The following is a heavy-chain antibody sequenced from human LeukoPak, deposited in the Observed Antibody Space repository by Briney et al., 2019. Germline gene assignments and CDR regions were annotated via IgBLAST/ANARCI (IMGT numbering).Heavy chain of an antibody. D-gene: IGHD2-2*01. CDR2: SSSSSSYI. CDR1: GFTFSSYS. CDR3: ARDGDIVVVPAAIRYYYYGMDV. Sequence: GGSLRLSCAASGFTFSSYSMNWVRQAPGKGLEWVSSSSSSSSYIYYADSVKGRFTISRDNAKNSLYLQVNSLRAEDTAVYYCARDGDIVVVPAAIRYYYYGMDVWGKGTTVTVSS. V-gene: IGHV3-21*01. J-gene: IGHJ6*04.